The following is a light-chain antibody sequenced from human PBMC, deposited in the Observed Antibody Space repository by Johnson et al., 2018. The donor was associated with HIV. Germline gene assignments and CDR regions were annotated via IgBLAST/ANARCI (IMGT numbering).Light chain of an antibody. Sequence: QSVLTQPPSVSAAPGQKVTISCSGSSSNIGNNYVSWYQQLPGTAPKLLIYENNKRPSGIPDRFSGSKSGTSATLGITGLQTGDEADYYCGTWDSSRRGVFVTGTKVTVL. CDR3: GTWDSSRRGV. J-gene: IGLJ1*01. CDR2: ENN. V-gene: IGLV1-51*02. CDR1: SSNIGNNY.